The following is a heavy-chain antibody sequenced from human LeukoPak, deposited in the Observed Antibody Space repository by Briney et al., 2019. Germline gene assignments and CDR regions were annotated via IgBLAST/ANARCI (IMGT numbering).Heavy chain of an antibody. D-gene: IGHD5-18*01. J-gene: IGHJ4*02. CDR2: ISAYNGNT. CDR1: GYTFTSYG. Sequence: GASVKVSCKASGYTFTSYGISWVRQAPGQGLEWMGWISAYNGNTNYAQKLQGRVTMTTDTSTSTAYMELRSLRSDDTAVYYCASYSGGYSYGGNDYWGQGTLVTVSS. CDR3: ASYSGGYSYGGNDY. V-gene: IGHV1-18*01.